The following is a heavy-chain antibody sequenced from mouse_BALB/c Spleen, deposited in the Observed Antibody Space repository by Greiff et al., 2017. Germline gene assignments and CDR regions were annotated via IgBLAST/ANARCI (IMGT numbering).Heavy chain of an antibody. CDR3: AIKGGSYAMDY. Sequence: QVQLQQSGPGLVQPSQSLSITCTVSGFSLTSYGVHWVRQSPGKGLEWLGVIWSGGSTDYNAAFISRLSISKDNSKSQVFFKMNSLQADDTAIYYCAIKGGSYAMDYWGQGTSVTVTS. CDR1: GFSLTSYG. J-gene: IGHJ4*01. V-gene: IGHV2-4-1*01. CDR2: IWSGGST.